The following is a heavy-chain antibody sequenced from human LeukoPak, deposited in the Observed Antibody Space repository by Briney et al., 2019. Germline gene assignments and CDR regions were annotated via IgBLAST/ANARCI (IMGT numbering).Heavy chain of an antibody. D-gene: IGHD3-16*01. CDR2: IYHSGSP. CDR1: AYSISSGYH. Sequence: TQSLACTVSAYSISSGYHGACIRQASGKGLDWIGNIYHSGSPYYNMSLKGRANISLDPSKNQLPLKLTSVTDADTALYYCARAYDSWGQGTLVTVSS. V-gene: IGHV4-38-2*02. J-gene: IGHJ4*02. CDR3: ARAYDS.